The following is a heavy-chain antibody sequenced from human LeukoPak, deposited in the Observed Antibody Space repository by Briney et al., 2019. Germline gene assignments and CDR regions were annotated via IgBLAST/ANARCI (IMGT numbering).Heavy chain of an antibody. D-gene: IGHD1-14*01. CDR2: ISGSGSTT. J-gene: IGHJ4*02. V-gene: IGHV3-23*01. Sequence: GGSLRLSWAASGFTFSSAAMSWVRQAPGKGLQWVSTISGSGSTTFYADSVRGRFTISRDNSRNTLYLQMNSLRADDTAVYYCAKGTLTSGNFDYWGQGTLVTVSS. CDR1: GFTFSSAA. CDR3: AKGTLTSGNFDY.